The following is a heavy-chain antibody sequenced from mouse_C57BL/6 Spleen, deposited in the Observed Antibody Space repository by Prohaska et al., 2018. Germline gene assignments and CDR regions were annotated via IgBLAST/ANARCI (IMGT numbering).Heavy chain of an antibody. CDR2: LNPYKVGT. Sequence: EVQLHQSGPELVKPGASVQISFKASGYSFTVYIMNLVNQSHGNSLECICELNPYKVGTNCNQKLKGKAALTVDTTSRTEYMELHSLTSEDSAVYYCARSLYERYFDFWGTGTTVTVSS. CDR3: ARSLYERYFDF. CDR1: GYSFTVYI. J-gene: IGHJ1*03. D-gene: IGHD2-14*01. V-gene: IGHV1-25*01.